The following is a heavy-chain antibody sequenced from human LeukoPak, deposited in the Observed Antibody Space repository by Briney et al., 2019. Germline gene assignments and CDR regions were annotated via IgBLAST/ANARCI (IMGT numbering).Heavy chain of an antibody. CDR3: ARDPYSGSYFDY. D-gene: IGHD1-26*01. CDR2: ISYDGSNK. V-gene: IGHV3-30-3*01. CDR1: GFTFSSYA. J-gene: IGHJ4*02. Sequence: PGGSLRLSCAASGFTFSSYAMHWVRQAPGKGLEWVAVISYDGSNKYYADSVKGRFTISRDNSKNTLYLQMSSLRAEDTAVYYCARDPYSGSYFDYWGQGTLVTVSS.